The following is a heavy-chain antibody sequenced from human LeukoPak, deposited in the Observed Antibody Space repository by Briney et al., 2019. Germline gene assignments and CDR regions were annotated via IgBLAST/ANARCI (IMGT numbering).Heavy chain of an antibody. J-gene: IGHJ4*02. CDR2: ISSSSSII. CDR3: AGTDSGSYSRWFDY. V-gene: IGHV3-48*01. Sequence: PGGSLRLSCAASGFTFSSYSMKWVRQAPGKGLEWVSYISSSSSIIYYADSVKGQFTVSRDNAKNSLYLQMNSLRAEDTAVYYCAGTDSGSYSRWFDYWGQGTLVTVSS. CDR1: GFTFSSYS. D-gene: IGHD1-26*01.